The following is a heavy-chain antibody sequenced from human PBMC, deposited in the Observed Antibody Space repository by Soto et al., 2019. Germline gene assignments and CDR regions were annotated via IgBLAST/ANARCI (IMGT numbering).Heavy chain of an antibody. V-gene: IGHV4-34*01. J-gene: IGHJ6*03. CDR2: INHSGST. CDR3: ARGHRARVYHYMDV. Sequence: ASETLSLTCAVYGGSFSGYYWSWIRQPPGKGLEWIGEINHSGSTNYNPSLKSRVTISVDTSKNQFSLKLSSVTAADTAVYYCARGHRARVYHYMDVWGKGTTVTVSS. D-gene: IGHD3-10*01. CDR1: GGSFSGYY.